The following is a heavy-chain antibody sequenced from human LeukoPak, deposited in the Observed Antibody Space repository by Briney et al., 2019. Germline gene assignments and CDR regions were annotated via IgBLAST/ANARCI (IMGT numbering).Heavy chain of an antibody. CDR3: SREGGQGDQSSFDI. J-gene: IGHJ3*02. CDR2: IRRERHGYNT. CDR1: GFTFSDYI. V-gene: IGHV3-72*01. Sequence: GGSLRLSCAASGFTFSDYILDWVRQAPGKWLEWVCRIRRERHGYNTEFAAAWKVRFTISRDDSENSLYLQMNNLKTADTAVYHCSREGGQGDQSSFDIWGQGNIDTVSS. D-gene: IGHD2-21*01.